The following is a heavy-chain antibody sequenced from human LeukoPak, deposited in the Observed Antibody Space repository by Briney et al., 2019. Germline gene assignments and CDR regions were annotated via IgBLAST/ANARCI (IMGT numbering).Heavy chain of an antibody. V-gene: IGHV4-59*11. Sequence: PSETLSLTCTVSGASISSHYWSWIRQPPGTGLGWIGYIYYRGSTNYNPSLKSRVTISVDTSKNQFSLKLSSVTAADTAVYSCASGPYPAAGTDHQFDYWGQGTLVTVSS. CDR1: GASISSHY. CDR2: IYYRGST. D-gene: IGHD6-13*01. J-gene: IGHJ4*02. CDR3: ASGPYPAAGTDHQFDY.